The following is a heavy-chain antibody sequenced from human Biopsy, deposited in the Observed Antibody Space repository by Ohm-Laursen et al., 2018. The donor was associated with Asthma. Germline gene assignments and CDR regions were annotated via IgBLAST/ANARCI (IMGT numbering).Heavy chain of an antibody. CDR3: GRERSYMVDY. J-gene: IGHJ4*02. Sequence: SLRLSCAASGFTFSSFGMHWVRQAPGKGLEWVADIWFDGSNKHYADSVKGRFTTSRDNSKNTLYFQMNSLRAEDTALYYCGRERSYMVDYWGQGTLVIVSS. CDR1: GFTFSSFG. CDR2: IWFDGSNK. V-gene: IGHV3-33*08. D-gene: IGHD3-10*01.